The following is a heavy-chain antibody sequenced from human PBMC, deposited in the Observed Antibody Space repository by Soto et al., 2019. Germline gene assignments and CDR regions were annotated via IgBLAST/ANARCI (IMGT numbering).Heavy chain of an antibody. CDR2: TYYRSKWYN. V-gene: IGHV6-1*01. J-gene: IGHJ6*03. CDR3: ARGGPLYSSGWLNYYYYMDV. Sequence: SQTLSLTCAISGDSVSSNSAAWNWIRQSPSRGLEWLGRTYYRSKWYNDYAVSVKSRITINPDTSKNQFSLQLNSVTPEDTAVYYCARGGPLYSSGWLNYYYYMDVWGKGTTVTVSS. CDR1: GDSVSSNSAA. D-gene: IGHD6-19*01.